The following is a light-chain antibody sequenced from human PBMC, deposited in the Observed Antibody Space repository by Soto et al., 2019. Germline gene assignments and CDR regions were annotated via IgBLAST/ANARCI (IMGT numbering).Light chain of an antibody. CDR1: QRVSSSY. Sequence: EIVLTQSPGTLSLSPGQRATLSCRASQRVSSSYLAWYQQKPGQAPRLLIYGASSRATGIPDRFSGSGSGTDFTLTINRLEPEDFAVYYCQQYGSSPRYTFGQGTRLEIK. V-gene: IGKV3-20*01. J-gene: IGKJ2*01. CDR3: QQYGSSPRYT. CDR2: GAS.